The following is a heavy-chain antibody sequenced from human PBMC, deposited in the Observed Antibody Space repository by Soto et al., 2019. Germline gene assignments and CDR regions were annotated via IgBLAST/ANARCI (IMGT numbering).Heavy chain of an antibody. CDR1: GFPFNSYG. Sequence: QVQLVESGGGVVQPGRSLRLSCAASGFPFNSYGMHWVRQAPRKGLEWVAVISYAGRNKYYADSGKGRFTISRDNSKNMLFLQRNSLRADDTALYYCAKGAVMVRGPTISHPDSWGQAIMVTVSS. V-gene: IGHV3-30*18. J-gene: IGHJ4*02. D-gene: IGHD3-10*01. CDR2: ISYAGRNK. CDR3: AKGAVMVRGPTISHPDS.